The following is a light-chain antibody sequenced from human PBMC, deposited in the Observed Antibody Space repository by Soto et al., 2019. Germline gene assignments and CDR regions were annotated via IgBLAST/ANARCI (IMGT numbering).Light chain of an antibody. V-gene: IGKV3-15*01. CDR2: GAS. J-gene: IGKJ5*01. CDR1: HSVNSH. CDR3: QQYKNWPL. Sequence: MMMTQSPATLSVSPGERVTLSCRTSHSVNSHVAWYQQKPGQAPRILLYGASTRATGIPVRFSGSGFGTEFTLTISSLQSEYFAVYYCQQYKNWPLFGQGTRLDIK.